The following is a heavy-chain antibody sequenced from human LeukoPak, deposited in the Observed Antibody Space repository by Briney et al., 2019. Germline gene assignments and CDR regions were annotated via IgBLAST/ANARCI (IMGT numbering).Heavy chain of an antibody. V-gene: IGHV3-30-3*01. D-gene: IGHD3-22*01. J-gene: IGHJ4*02. CDR1: GFTFSSYA. Sequence: GGSLRLSCAASGFTFSSYAMHWVRQAPGKGLEWVAVISYDGSNKYYADSVKGRFTISRDNSKNTLYLQMNSPRAEDTAVYYCARDPGDRNFDYWGQGTLVTVSS. CDR2: ISYDGSNK. CDR3: ARDPGDRNFDY.